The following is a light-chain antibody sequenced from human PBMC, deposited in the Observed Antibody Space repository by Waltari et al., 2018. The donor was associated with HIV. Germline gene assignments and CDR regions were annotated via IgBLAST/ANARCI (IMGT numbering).Light chain of an antibody. CDR3: QSVDSTGTQVL. CDR1: GLATHY. J-gene: IGLJ2*01. CDR2: KDT. V-gene: IGLV3-25*03. Sequence: SYELTQPPSVSVSPGETAGITFSGDGLATHYTFWYQQRPGQAPVMVIFKDTQRSSGIPERFSGSSSGTTVTLTISGVQSEDEADYYCQSVDSTGTQVLFGGGTKLSVL.